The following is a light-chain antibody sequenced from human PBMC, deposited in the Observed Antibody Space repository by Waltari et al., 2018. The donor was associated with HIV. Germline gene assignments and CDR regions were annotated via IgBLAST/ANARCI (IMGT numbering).Light chain of an antibody. V-gene: IGLV1-47*01. CDR1: SSAIWRHS. Sequence: QSVLTQPPSASGTPGPRVTIPCSWASSAIWRHSLSWYQQLPGTAPKLLINRNNQRPSGVPDRFSASKSGTSASRAISGLRSEDEADYYCAAWDVSLRGAYVFGTGTKVAVL. CDR2: RNN. J-gene: IGLJ1*01. CDR3: AAWDVSLRGAYV.